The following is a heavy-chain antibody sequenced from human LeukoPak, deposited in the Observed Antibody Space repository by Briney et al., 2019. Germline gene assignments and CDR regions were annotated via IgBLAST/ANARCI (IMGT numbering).Heavy chain of an antibody. J-gene: IGHJ5*02. CDR1: GYTFPSYE. CDR2: MNPNSGNR. V-gene: IGHV1-8*01. CDR3: AKTGSWTANWFDP. D-gene: IGHD1-1*01. Sequence: GASVKLSCKASGYTFPSYEFHWVRQATGQGVEWMGWMNPNSGNRAYAQKFQGRVTMTRDTSISTAYMELSSLTSEDTAVYYCAKTGSWTANWFDPWGQGTLVTVSS.